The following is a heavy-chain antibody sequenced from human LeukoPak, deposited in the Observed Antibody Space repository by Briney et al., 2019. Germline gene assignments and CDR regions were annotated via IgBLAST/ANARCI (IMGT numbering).Heavy chain of an antibody. CDR3: ARGYSSGAAGFDP. V-gene: IGHV3-23*01. D-gene: IGHD6-19*01. CDR1: GFTFSSYA. Sequence: GGSLRLSCAASGFTFSSYAMSWVRQAPGKGLEWVSAISGSGGSTYYADSVKGRFTISRDNAKNSLYLQMNSLRAEDTAVYYCARGYSSGAAGFDPWGQGTLVTVSS. J-gene: IGHJ5*02. CDR2: ISGSGGST.